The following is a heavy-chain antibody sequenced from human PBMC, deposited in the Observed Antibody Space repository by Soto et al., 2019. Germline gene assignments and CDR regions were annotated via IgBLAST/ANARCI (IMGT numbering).Heavy chain of an antibody. CDR1: GFTFSSYW. V-gene: IGHV3-74*01. J-gene: IGHJ3*02. CDR3: ARGQRGSYAFDI. CDR2: INSDGSST. Sequence: GGSLRLSCAASGFTFSSYWMHWVRQAPGKGLVWVSRINSDGSSTSYADSVKGRFTISRDNAKNTLYLQMNSLRAEDTAVYYCARGQRGSYAFDIWGQGTMVTVSS. D-gene: IGHD3-10*01.